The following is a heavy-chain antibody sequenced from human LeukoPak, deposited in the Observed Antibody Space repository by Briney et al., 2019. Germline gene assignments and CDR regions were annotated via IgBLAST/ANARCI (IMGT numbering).Heavy chain of an antibody. V-gene: IGHV3-7*01. J-gene: IGHJ3*02. CDR3: ARESAGISSDI. Sequence: PGGSLRLSCAASGLTFSKYWMSWVRQAPGKGLEWVATIKQDGNEIYYVDSVKGRFTISRDSSKNMVYLQMSSLRVEDTAVYYCARESAGISSDIWGQGTMVTVSS. D-gene: IGHD2-15*01. CDR2: IKQDGNEI. CDR1: GLTFSKYW.